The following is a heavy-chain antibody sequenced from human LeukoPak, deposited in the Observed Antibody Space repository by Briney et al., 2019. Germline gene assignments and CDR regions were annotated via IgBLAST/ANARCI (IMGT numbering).Heavy chain of an antibody. CDR3: ARDLEYYRIVATTVDY. CDR1: GYTFTSYG. D-gene: IGHD5-12*01. V-gene: IGHV1-18*01. CDR2: ISAYNGNT. J-gene: IGHJ4*02. Sequence: ASVKVSCKASGYTFTSYGISWVRQAPGQGLEWMGWISAYNGNTNYAQKLQGRVTMTTDTSTSTAYMELRSLRSDDTAVYYCARDLEYYRIVATTVDYWGQGTLVTVSS.